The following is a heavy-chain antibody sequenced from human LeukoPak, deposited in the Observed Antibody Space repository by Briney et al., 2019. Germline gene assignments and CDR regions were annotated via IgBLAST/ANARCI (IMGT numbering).Heavy chain of an antibody. Sequence: PGGSLRLSCAASGFTFSSYGMHWVRQAPGKGLEWVGRIESKTDGGTTDYAAPVKGRFTISRDDSKNTLYLQMNSLKTEDTAVYYCTTVPSTSSWYRIHYWGQGTLVTVSS. V-gene: IGHV3-15*04. CDR2: IESKTDGGTT. J-gene: IGHJ4*02. CDR3: TTVPSTSSWYRIHY. D-gene: IGHD6-13*01. CDR1: GFTFSSYG.